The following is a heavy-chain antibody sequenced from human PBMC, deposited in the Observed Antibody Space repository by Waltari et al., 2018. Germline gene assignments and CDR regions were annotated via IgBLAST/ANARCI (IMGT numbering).Heavy chain of an antibody. D-gene: IGHD3-10*01. V-gene: IGHV1-3*01. J-gene: IGHJ4*02. CDR2: IIGGSGDT. Sequence: VQLVQSGAGVPKPAPSVQVFSKASGYTLTTSTTPWVRQPPGQCPGCDGSVRQAPGQSPEWMGWIIGGSGDTQYSKKFEGRITITRDTSASIAYLELSSRRSEDTAVYFCGREAREGRAPMAYFDYWGQGTLVTVSS. CDR3: GREAREGRAPMAYFDY. CDR1: GYTLTTST.